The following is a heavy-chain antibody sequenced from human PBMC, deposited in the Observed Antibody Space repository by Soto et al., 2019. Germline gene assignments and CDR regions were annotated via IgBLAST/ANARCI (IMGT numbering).Heavy chain of an antibody. CDR2: ISSSGSTI. V-gene: IGHV3-48*03. Sequence: GGSLRLSCAASRFTFSSYEMNWVRQAPGKGLEWVSYISSSGSTIYYADSVKGRFAISRDNSKNTLYLQMSSLRAEDSAVYYCARGSKDSYPGSRIFDFWGRGTLVTVSS. CDR3: ARGSKDSYPGSRIFDF. CDR1: RFTFSSYE. D-gene: IGHD3-10*01. J-gene: IGHJ4*02.